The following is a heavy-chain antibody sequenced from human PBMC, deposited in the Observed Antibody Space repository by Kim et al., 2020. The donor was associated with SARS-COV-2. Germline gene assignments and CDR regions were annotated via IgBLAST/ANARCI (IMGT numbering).Heavy chain of an antibody. J-gene: IGHJ4*02. CDR2: GNEK. CDR3: ARSRDVSY. D-gene: IGHD2-2*01. Sequence: GNEKYYVDSVEGRFTISRDNAKNSLYLQMNSLRVEDTAVYYCARSRDVSYWGQGALVTVSS. V-gene: IGHV3-7*04.